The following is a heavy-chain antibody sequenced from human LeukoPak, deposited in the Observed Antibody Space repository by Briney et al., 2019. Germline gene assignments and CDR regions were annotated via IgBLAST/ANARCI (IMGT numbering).Heavy chain of an antibody. D-gene: IGHD7-27*01. Sequence: GGSLRLSCAASGFTFSDYWMTWVRQAPGRGLEWVANIKQDGSERYYVDSVKGRFTISRDNAENSLFLQMNSLRAEDTAVYYCAKVLGISFAPWDYWGQGTLVTVSS. CDR2: IKQDGSER. V-gene: IGHV3-7*01. CDR3: AKVLGISFAPWDY. J-gene: IGHJ4*02. CDR1: GFTFSDYW.